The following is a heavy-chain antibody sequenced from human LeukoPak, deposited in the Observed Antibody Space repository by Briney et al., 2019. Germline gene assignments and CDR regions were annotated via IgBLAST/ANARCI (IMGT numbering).Heavy chain of an antibody. Sequence: SETLSLTCAVSGYSISSGYYWGWIRQPPGKGLEWIGSIYHSGSTYYNPSLKSRVTISVDTSKNQFSLKLSSVTAADTAVYYCTRLWFGELLRPAYWGQGTLVTVSS. J-gene: IGHJ4*02. CDR1: GYSISSGYY. CDR2: IYHSGST. CDR3: TRLWFGELLRPAY. V-gene: IGHV4-38-2*01. D-gene: IGHD3-10*01.